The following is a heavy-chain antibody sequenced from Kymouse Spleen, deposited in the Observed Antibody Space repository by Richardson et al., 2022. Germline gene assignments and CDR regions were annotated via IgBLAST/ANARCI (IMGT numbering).Heavy chain of an antibody. D-gene: IGHD2-2*02. CDR3: TTLGYCSSTSCYPFYYYYYGMDV. CDR1: GFTFSNAW. V-gene: IGHV3-15*01. CDR2: IKSKTDGGTT. Sequence: EVQLVESGGGLVKPGGSLRLSCAASGFTFSNAWMSWVRQAPGKGLEWVGRIKSKTDGGTTDYAAPVKGRFTISRDDSKNTLYLQMNSLKTEDTAVYYCTTLGYCSSTSCYPFYYYYYGMDVWGQGTTVTVSS. J-gene: IGHJ6*02.